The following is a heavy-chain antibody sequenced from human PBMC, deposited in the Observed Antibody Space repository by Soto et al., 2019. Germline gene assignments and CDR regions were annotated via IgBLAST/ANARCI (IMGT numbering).Heavy chain of an antibody. CDR2: ISGSGGTT. J-gene: IGHJ4*02. V-gene: IGHV3-23*01. D-gene: IGHD2-15*01. Sequence: EVQLLESGGGLVQPGGSLRLSCAASGFSFSSYAMTWVRQAPGKGLEWVSAISGSGGTTFYAGSVKGRFTISRDNSKNTLHLQMNSLRAEDTAVYYCVTGQDGGCYSPLDYWGQGTLVTVSS. CDR1: GFSFSSYA. CDR3: VTGQDGGCYSPLDY.